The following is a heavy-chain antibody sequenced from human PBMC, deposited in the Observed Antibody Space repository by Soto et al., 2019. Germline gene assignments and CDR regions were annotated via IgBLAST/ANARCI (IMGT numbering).Heavy chain of an antibody. Sequence: EVQLVESGGGLVKPGGSLRLSCAASGFTFTNAWMTWVRQAPGKGLEWVGRIKSTTDGGTTVYAAPVKDRFTISRDDSNNTLFLQVNSLKTEDTAVYYCTTGSYWGLGTLVIVSS. CDR3: TTGSY. J-gene: IGHJ4*02. CDR1: GFTFTNAW. V-gene: IGHV3-15*01. CDR2: IKSTTDGGTT.